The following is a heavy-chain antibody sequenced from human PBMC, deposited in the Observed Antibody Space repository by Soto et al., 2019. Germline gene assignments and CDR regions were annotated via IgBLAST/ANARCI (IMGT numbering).Heavy chain of an antibody. CDR3: ARGSKNRVRGVGSGWDYYEGMDV. Sequence: LPLNCAVYCGSFSGYYWSWIRQPPGKGLEWIGEINHSGSTNYNPSLKSRVTISVDTSKNQFSLKLSSVTAADTAVYYCARGSKNRVRGVGSGWDYYEGMDVWGQGPTGT. J-gene: IGHJ6*01. D-gene: IGHD3-10*01. CDR1: CGSFSGYY. V-gene: IGHV4-34*01. CDR2: INHSGST.